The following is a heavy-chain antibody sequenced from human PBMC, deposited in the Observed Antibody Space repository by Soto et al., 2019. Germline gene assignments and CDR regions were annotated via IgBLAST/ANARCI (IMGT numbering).Heavy chain of an antibody. J-gene: IGHJ5*02. D-gene: IGHD2-15*01. CDR2: INPSGGST. CDR3: ARGRYCSGGSCPKVSWFDP. CDR1: GYTFTSYY. Sequence: GASVKVSCKASGYTFTSYYMHWVRQAPGQGLEWMGIINPSGGSTSYAQKFQGRVTMTRDTSTSTVYMELSSLRSEDTAVYYCARGRYCSGGSCPKVSWFDPWGQGTLVTVSS. V-gene: IGHV1-46*01.